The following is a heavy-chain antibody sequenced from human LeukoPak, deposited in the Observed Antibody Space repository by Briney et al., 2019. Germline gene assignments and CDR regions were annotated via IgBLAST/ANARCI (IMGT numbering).Heavy chain of an antibody. D-gene: IGHD3-16*02. Sequence: ASVKVSCKASGYTFTGYYMHWVRQAPGQGLELMGCINPNSGGTKYAQKFQGGVTLTRDTSISPAYMALSRLGSDDTAVYYCARGETVYGGVIVYWGQGTLVTVSS. CDR3: ARGETVYGGVIVY. CDR1: GYTFTGYY. CDR2: INPNSGGT. J-gene: IGHJ4*02. V-gene: IGHV1-2*02.